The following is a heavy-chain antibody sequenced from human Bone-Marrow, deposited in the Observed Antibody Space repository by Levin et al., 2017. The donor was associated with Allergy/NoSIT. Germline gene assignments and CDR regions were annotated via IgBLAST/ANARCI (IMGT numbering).Heavy chain of an antibody. CDR2: MNPNSGNT. Sequence: ASVKVSCKASGYTFTSYDINWVRQATGQGLEWMGWMNPNSGNTGYAQKFQGRVTMTRNTSISTAYMELSSLRSEDTAVYYCARGRKEMAVTGTWGQGTLVTVSS. CDR3: ARGRKEMAVTGT. CDR1: GYTFTSYD. V-gene: IGHV1-8*01. D-gene: IGHD5-24*01. J-gene: IGHJ5*02.